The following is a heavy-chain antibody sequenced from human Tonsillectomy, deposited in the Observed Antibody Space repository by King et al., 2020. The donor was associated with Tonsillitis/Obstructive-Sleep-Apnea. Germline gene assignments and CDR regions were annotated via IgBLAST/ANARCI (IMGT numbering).Heavy chain of an antibody. Sequence: VQLVESGGGVVQPGRSLRLSCAASGFTFREYGMYWVRQAPGKGLDWVAAISRDGSSKFYSDSVRGRFAISRDNSKSTLYLQLNSVTAGDTALYYCARERRMKYYMDVWGKGTTVTVSS. V-gene: IGHV3-30*03. CDR2: ISRDGSSK. J-gene: IGHJ6*03. CDR3: ARERRMKYYMDV. D-gene: IGHD2/OR15-2a*01. CDR1: GFTFREYG.